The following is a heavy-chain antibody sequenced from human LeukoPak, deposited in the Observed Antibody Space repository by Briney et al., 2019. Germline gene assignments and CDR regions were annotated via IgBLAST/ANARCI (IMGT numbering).Heavy chain of an antibody. CDR1: GFTFDDYT. CDR2: ISWDGGST. Sequence: GGSLRLSCAATGFTFDDYTMHWVRQAPGKGLEWVSLISWDGGSTYYADSVKGRFTISRDNSKNSLYLQMNSLRTEDTAFYYCAKGPQGLTIGYYFDYWGQGTLVTVSS. V-gene: IGHV3-43*01. CDR3: AKGPQGLTIGYYFDY. J-gene: IGHJ4*02.